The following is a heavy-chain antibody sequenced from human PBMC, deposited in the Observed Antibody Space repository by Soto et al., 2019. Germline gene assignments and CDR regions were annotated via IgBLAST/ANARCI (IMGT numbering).Heavy chain of an antibody. CDR1: GGTFSSYT. J-gene: IGHJ5*02. CDR2: IIPILGIA. V-gene: IGHV1-69*02. CDR3: ARGLHDYGDYVNQSWFDP. D-gene: IGHD4-17*01. Sequence: ASVKVSCKASGGTFSSYTISWVRQAPGQGLEWMGRIIPILGIANYAQKFQGRVTITADKSTSTAYMELSSLRSEDTAVYYCARGLHDYGDYVNQSWFDPWGQGTLVTVSS.